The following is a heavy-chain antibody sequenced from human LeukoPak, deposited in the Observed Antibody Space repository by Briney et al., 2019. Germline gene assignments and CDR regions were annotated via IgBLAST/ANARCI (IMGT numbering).Heavy chain of an antibody. J-gene: IGHJ5*02. CDR2: ISSSSSYI. D-gene: IGHD3-22*01. V-gene: IGHV3-11*06. CDR1: GFTFSDYY. Sequence: GGSLRLSCAASGFTFSDYYMSWIRQAPGKGLEWVSSISSSSSYIYYADSVKGRFTISRDNAKNSLYLQMNSLRAEDTAVYYCARDYYDSSGYENWFDPWGQGTLVTVSS. CDR3: ARDYYDSSGYENWFDP.